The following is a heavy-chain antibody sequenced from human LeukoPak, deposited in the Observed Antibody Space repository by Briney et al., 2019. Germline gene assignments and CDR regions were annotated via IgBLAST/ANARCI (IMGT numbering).Heavy chain of an antibody. D-gene: IGHD6-6*01. J-gene: IGHJ4*02. CDR3: ARAGGYSSSSLGFDY. V-gene: IGHV4-30-4*08. CDR1: GGSISSGDYY. CDR2: IYYSGST. Sequence: SETLSLTCTVSGGSISSGDYYWSWIRQHPGKGLERIGYIYYSGSTYYNPSLKSRVTISVDRTKNQFSLNLSSVTAADTAVYYCARAGGYSSSSLGFDYWGQGTLVTVSS.